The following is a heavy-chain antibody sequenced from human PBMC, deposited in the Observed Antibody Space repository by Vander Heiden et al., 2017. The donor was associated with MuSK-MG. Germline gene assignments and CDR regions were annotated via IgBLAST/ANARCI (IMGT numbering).Heavy chain of an antibody. V-gene: IGHV1-8*02. J-gene: IGHJ6*03. Sequence: QVQLAQSGAEVKEPGASVKVSCEASGNKFIADHINWVPQAAGQGPEWMGWMNPNNGQTGYTPKFQGRVTMTRDTSRSTAYMELSSLKSEDTAVYYCARTLHYTGYFYYYMDVWGQGTAVTV. D-gene: IGHD3-9*01. CDR3: ARTLHYTGYFYYYMDV. CDR2: MNPNNGQT. CDR1: GNKFIADH.